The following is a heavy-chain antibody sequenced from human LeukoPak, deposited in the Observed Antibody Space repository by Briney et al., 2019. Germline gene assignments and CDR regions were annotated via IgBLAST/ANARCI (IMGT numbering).Heavy chain of an antibody. CDR3: ARVGIAVAGRFDY. CDR1: GGSSSGYY. Sequence: PSETLSLTCDVYGGSSSGYYWSWIRQPPEKGLVWIGEINHSGSTNYNPSLKSRVTISVDTSKNQFSLKLSSVTAADTALYYCARVGIAVAGRFDYWGQGTLVTVSS. D-gene: IGHD6-19*01. J-gene: IGHJ4*02. V-gene: IGHV4-34*01. CDR2: INHSGST.